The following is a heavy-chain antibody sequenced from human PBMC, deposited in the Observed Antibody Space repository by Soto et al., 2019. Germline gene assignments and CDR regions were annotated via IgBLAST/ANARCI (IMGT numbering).Heavy chain of an antibody. J-gene: IGHJ4*02. V-gene: IGHV4-59*01. Sequence: SETLSLTCTASGGSISSYYWSWIRQPPGKGLEWIGYIYYSGSTNYNPSLKSRVTISVDTSKNQSSLKLSSVTAADTVVYYCARDFPGAGNYALDYWGQGTLVTVSS. CDR3: ARDFPGAGNYALDY. CDR1: GGSISSYY. D-gene: IGHD1-1*01. CDR2: IYYSGST.